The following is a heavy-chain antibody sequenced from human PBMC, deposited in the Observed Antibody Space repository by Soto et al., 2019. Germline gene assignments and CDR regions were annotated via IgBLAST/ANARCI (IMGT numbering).Heavy chain of an antibody. J-gene: IGHJ3*02. Sequence: EVQLVESGGGLVQPGGSLRLSCAGSGFTFSSYWMHWVRQAPGKGLVWVSRMYSDGSSTYYADSVKGRFTISRDNAKNSLYLQMNSLRAEDTAVYYCAREVTVGAFDIWGQGTMVTVSS. CDR2: MYSDGSST. V-gene: IGHV3-74*01. CDR3: AREVTVGAFDI. CDR1: GFTFSSYW. D-gene: IGHD2-21*02.